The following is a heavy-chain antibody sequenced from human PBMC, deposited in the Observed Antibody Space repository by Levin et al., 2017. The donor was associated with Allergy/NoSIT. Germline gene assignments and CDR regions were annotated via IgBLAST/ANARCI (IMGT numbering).Heavy chain of an antibody. V-gene: IGHV3-33*01. D-gene: IGHD3-10*01. CDR1: GFTFSSYG. Sequence: GESLKISCAASGFTFSSYGMHWVRQAPGKGLEWVAVIWYDGSNKYYADSVKGRFTISRDNSKNTLYLQMNSLRAEDTAVYYCARPSEFGVAWGQGTLVTVSS. CDR3: ARPSEFGVA. CDR2: IWYDGSNK. J-gene: IGHJ5*02.